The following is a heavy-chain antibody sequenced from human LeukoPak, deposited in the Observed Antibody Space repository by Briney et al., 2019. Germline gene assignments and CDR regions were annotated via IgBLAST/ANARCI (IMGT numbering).Heavy chain of an antibody. CDR2: ISGSGGST. Sequence: GGSLRLSCAASGFTFSSYAMSWVRQAPGKGLEWVSAISGSGGSTYYADSVTGRFTISRDNSKNTLYLQMNSLRAEDTAVYYCAKDKGRIAVAGPLYDYWGQGTLVTVSS. D-gene: IGHD6-19*01. J-gene: IGHJ4*02. V-gene: IGHV3-23*01. CDR1: GFTFSSYA. CDR3: AKDKGRIAVAGPLYDY.